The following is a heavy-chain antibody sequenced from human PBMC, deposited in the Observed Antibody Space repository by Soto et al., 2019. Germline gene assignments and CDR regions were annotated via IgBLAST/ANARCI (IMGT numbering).Heavy chain of an antibody. V-gene: IGHV3-23*01. CDR1: GFTFSSYA. D-gene: IGHD5-12*01. J-gene: IGHJ4*02. Sequence: GGSLRLSCADSGFTFSSYAISWVRQAPGKGLEWVSGIGGSGDNTYYADSVRGRFTISRDNSRNTLYLQMNSLRAEDTALYYCAKTISGYFWAGDSWGRGTLVTVSS. CDR2: IGGSGDNT. CDR3: AKTISGYFWAGDS.